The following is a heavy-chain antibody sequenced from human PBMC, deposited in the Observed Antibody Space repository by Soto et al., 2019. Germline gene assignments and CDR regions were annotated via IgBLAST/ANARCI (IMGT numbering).Heavy chain of an antibody. CDR2: INHSGST. CDR3: ARGYGSGWAYYYYGMEF. Sequence: SETLSLTCAFYGVSFSGYYWSCIRHPPGKWLEWIGEINHSGSTNYNPSLKSRVTISVDTSKNQFSLKLSSVTAADTAVYYCARGYGSGWAYYYYGMEFWGQGTTVNVSS. CDR1: GVSFSGYY. D-gene: IGHD6-19*01. J-gene: IGHJ6*01. V-gene: IGHV4-34*01.